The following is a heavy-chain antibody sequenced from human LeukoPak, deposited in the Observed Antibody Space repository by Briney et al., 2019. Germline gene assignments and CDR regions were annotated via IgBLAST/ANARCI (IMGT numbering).Heavy chain of an antibody. CDR2: ISKSSSSI. D-gene: IGHD3-22*01. CDR1: GFTFSSYT. CDR3: ARDYSCGLFDY. Sequence: GGSLRLSCAASGFTFSSYTMSWVRRAPGKGLEWVSYISKSSSSIYYADSVKGRFTISRDNAKNSLYLQMNSLRAEDTAVYFCARDYSCGLFDYWGQGTLVTVAS. V-gene: IGHV3-48*04. J-gene: IGHJ4*02.